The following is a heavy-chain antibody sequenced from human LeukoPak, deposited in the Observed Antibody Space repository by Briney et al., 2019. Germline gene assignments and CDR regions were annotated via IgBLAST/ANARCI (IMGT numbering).Heavy chain of an antibody. Sequence: SVKVSCKASGGTFNNSAISWVRQAPGQGLEWLGGIMPLFGTASYAQKFQGRVTITKDESTRTVYMELTSLTSDDTAVYYCARDVHGDYGSGWFDPWGQGTLVSDSS. V-gene: IGHV1-69*05. J-gene: IGHJ5*02. CDR1: GGTFNNSA. CDR3: ARDVHGDYGSGWFDP. CDR2: IMPLFGTA. D-gene: IGHD4-17*01.